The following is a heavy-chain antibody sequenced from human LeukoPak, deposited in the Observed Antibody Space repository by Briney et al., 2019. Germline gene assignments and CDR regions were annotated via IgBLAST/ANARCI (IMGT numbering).Heavy chain of an antibody. Sequence: GGSLRLSCAASGFSFSSHAMNWVRQAPGKGLEWVSAISGSGSGTDYADSVKGRFTISRDNSKNTVYLQMNSLRAEDTAVYYCAKGGIQLWYYFDYWGQGTLVTVSS. V-gene: IGHV3-23*01. CDR2: ISGSGSGT. D-gene: IGHD5-18*01. J-gene: IGHJ4*02. CDR1: GFSFSSHA. CDR3: AKGGIQLWYYFDY.